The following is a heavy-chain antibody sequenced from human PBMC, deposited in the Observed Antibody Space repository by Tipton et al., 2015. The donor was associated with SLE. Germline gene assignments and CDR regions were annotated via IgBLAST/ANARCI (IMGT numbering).Heavy chain of an antibody. CDR1: GYSITSDNY. D-gene: IGHD2-15*01. J-gene: IGHJ5*02. V-gene: IGHV4-61*09. CDR3: ARDVSFVVVVAATPWFDP. Sequence: TLSLTCVVSGYSITSDNYWDWIRQPPGKGLEWIGHIYTSGSTNSNPPLKSRVTISVDTSKNQFSLKLSSVTAADTAVYYCARDVSFVVVVAATPWFDPWGQGTLVTVSS. CDR2: IYTSGST.